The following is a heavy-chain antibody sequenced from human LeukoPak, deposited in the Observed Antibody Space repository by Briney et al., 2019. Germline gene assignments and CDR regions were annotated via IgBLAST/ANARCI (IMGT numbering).Heavy chain of an antibody. CDR1: GGSFSGYY. CDR2: INHSGRT. CDR3: ARCRLVLRFLSGRARYMDV. J-gene: IGHJ6*03. V-gene: IGHV4-34*01. D-gene: IGHD3-3*01. Sequence: PSETLSLTCAVYGGSFSGYYWSWIRHPPGKGREWIGEINHSGRTNYNPSLKSRLTISVDPPKNQFSLKLSSVTAADKAVYYCARCRLVLRFLSGRARYMDVWGKGTTVTVSS.